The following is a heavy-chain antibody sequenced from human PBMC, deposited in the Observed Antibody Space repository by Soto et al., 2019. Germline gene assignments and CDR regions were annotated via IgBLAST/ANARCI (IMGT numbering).Heavy chain of an antibody. D-gene: IGHD6-13*01. V-gene: IGHV2-5*02. CDR3: AHRRGAAAVAY. Sequence: QITLKESGPTLVKPTQTLTLTCSFSGFSLSSSGVAVGWIRQPPGKALEWLALLYWDDDERYSPSLQRRLTISKDTSKNQVVLRMTNMDPSDTGTYYCAHRRGAAAVAYWGQGTLVTVSS. CDR1: GFSLSSSGVA. J-gene: IGHJ4*02. CDR2: LYWDDDE.